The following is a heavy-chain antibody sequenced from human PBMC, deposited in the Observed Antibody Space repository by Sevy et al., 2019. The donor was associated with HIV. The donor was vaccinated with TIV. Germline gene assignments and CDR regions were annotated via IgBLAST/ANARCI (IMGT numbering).Heavy chain of an antibody. Sequence: ASVKVSCKASGYTFTSYGISWVRQAPGQGLEWMGWISAYNGNTNYAQKLQGRVTMTTDTSTSTAYMELRSLRSDDTAVYYCASGSLGIVLAGLDYWGQGILVTVSS. CDR3: ASGSLGIVLAGLDY. CDR2: ISAYNGNT. V-gene: IGHV1-18*04. CDR1: GYTFTSYG. D-gene: IGHD6-19*01. J-gene: IGHJ4*02.